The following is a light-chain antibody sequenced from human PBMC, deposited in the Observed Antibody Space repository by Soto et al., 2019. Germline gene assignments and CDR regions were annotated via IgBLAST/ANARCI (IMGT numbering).Light chain of an antibody. CDR1: SSDVGGYNY. CDR2: DVT. V-gene: IGLV2-14*01. Sequence: QSALTQPASVSGSPGQSITISCTGTSSDVGGYNYVSWYQQHPVKAPKLMIYDVTNRPSGVSDRFSGSKSGNTASLTISGPQVKKEADYYCSSYTSSSTPYAFGTGPSSPS. J-gene: IGLJ1*01. CDR3: SSYTSSSTPYA.